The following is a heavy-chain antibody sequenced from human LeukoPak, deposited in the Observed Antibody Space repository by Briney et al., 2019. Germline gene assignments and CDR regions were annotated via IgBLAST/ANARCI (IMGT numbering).Heavy chain of an antibody. Sequence: GESLKISCKGSGYGFTSYWIGWVRQMPGKGLEWMGIIYPGDSDTRYSPSFQGQVTISADKSISTAYLQWSSLKASDTAMYYCARQRGYCSSTSCPNWFDPWGQGTLVTVSS. J-gene: IGHJ5*02. CDR3: ARQRGYCSSTSCPNWFDP. V-gene: IGHV5-51*01. CDR1: GYGFTSYW. CDR2: IYPGDSDT. D-gene: IGHD2-2*01.